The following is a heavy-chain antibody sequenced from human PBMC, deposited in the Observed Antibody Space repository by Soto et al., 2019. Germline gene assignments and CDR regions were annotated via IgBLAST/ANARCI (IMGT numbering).Heavy chain of an antibody. CDR1: GGTFSSYA. D-gene: IGHD6-19*01. CDR2: IIPIFGTA. V-gene: IGHV1-69*13. CDR3: ARRIVAGTAYYNHDMDV. J-gene: IGHJ6*02. Sequence: SVKVSCKASGGTFSSYAISWVRQAPGQGLEWMGGIIPIFGTANYAQKFQGRVTITADESTSTAYMELSSLRSEDTAVYYCARRIVAGTAYYNHDMDVWGQGTTVTVSS.